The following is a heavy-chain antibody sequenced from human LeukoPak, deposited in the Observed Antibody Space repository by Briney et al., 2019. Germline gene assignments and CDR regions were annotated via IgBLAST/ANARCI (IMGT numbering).Heavy chain of an antibody. CDR3: ARDRGYSYGSAFDY. V-gene: IGHV3-21*01. J-gene: IGHJ4*02. Sequence: GGSLRLSCAASGFTFSSYSMNWVRQAPGKGLEWVSSISSGSSYIYYADSVKGRFTISRDNAKNSLYLQMNSLRAEDTAVYYCARDRGYSYGSAFDYWGQGTLVTVSS. D-gene: IGHD5-18*01. CDR1: GFTFSSYS. CDR2: ISSGSSYI.